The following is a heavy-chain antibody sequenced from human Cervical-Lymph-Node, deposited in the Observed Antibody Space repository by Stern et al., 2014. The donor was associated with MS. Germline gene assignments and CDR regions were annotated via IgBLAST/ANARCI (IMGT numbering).Heavy chain of an antibody. Sequence: QVQLVQSGAEVKKPGASVKVSCKASGYTFTSYDINWVRQATGQGLEWMGWMNPNSGNTGYAQKFQGRVTMTRNTSISTAYMELSSLRSEDTAVYYCAREGQAAAADTYYYYYGMDVWGQGTTVTVSS. CDR2: MNPNSGNT. V-gene: IGHV1-8*01. J-gene: IGHJ6*02. CDR3: AREGQAAAADTYYYYYGMDV. D-gene: IGHD6-13*01. CDR1: GYTFTSYD.